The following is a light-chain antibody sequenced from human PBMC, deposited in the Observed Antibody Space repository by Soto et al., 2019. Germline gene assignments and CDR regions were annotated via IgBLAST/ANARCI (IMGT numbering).Light chain of an antibody. Sequence: HSVLTQHACVPGPPGQSLTISCTGTTRDAGGYNYASWYHQHPGKALKPMIYAFSNRPSGVFDPFPGSKSGNTAPLSTPGLPADAEADYYCTSYTSSSNLYVFGPGTKVTVL. J-gene: IGLJ1*01. CDR2: AFS. CDR1: TRDAGGYNY. CDR3: TSYTSSSNLYV. V-gene: IGLV2-14*01.